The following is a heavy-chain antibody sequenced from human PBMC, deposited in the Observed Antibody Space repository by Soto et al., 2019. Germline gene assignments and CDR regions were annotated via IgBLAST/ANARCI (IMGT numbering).Heavy chain of an antibody. J-gene: IGHJ4*02. V-gene: IGHV1-69*02. D-gene: IGHD2-15*01. Sequence: QVQLVQSGAEVKKPGSSVKVSCKASGGTFSSYTISWVRQAPGQGLEWMGRIIPILGIANYAQKFQGRVTITADKSTSTADMELSSLRSEDTAVYYCASVAGYCSGGSCYHYWGQGTLVTVSS. CDR3: ASVAGYCSGGSCYHY. CDR1: GGTFSSYT. CDR2: IIPILGIA.